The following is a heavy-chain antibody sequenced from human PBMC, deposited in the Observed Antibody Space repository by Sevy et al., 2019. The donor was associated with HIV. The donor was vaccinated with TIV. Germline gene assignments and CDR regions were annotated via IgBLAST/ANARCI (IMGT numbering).Heavy chain of an antibody. CDR1: GYTFNTFG. D-gene: IGHD3-10*01. Sequence: ALVKVSCKTSGYTFNTFGINWVRQAPGQGLQWVGWISAYNGNTKYVQKLQGRVSMTTETSTSTVYMELRSLRSDDTAVYYCARDSIPLVQGIIITPYYYGMDVWGQGTTVTVSS. CDR3: ARDSIPLVQGIIITPYYYGMDV. V-gene: IGHV1-18*04. CDR2: ISAYNGNT. J-gene: IGHJ6*02.